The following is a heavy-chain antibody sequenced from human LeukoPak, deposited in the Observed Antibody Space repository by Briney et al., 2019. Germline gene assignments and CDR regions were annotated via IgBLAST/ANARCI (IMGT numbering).Heavy chain of an antibody. V-gene: IGHV1-2*02. CDR1: GYTFTGYY. CDR2: INPNSGGT. Sequence: ASVKVSCKASGYTFTGYYMHWVRQAPGQGLEWMGWINPNSGGTNYAQKFQGRVTMTRDTSISTAYMELSRLRSDDTAVYYCARDGSGIAAAANQFDYWGQGTLVTVSS. D-gene: IGHD6-13*01. J-gene: IGHJ4*02. CDR3: ARDGSGIAAAANQFDY.